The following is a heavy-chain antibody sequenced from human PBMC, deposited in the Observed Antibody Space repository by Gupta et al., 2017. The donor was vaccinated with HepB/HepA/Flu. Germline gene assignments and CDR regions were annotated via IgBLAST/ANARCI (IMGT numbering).Heavy chain of an antibody. CDR3: ARDLDAFDI. V-gene: IGHV3-30-3*01. CDR1: GFTFSSYA. J-gene: IGHJ3*02. Sequence: QVQLVESGGGVVQPGRSLSLSCAASGFTFSSYAMHWVRQAPGKGLEWVAVISYDGSNKDDADSVKGRFTISRDNSKNTLYLQMNSLRAEDTAVYDCARDLDAFDIWGQGTMVTVSS. CDR2: ISYDGSNK.